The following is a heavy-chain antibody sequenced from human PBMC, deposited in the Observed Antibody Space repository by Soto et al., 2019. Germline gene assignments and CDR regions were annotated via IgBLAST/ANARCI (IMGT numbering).Heavy chain of an antibody. Sequence: SETLSLTCAVYGGSFSGYYWSWIRQPPGKGLEWIGEINHSGSTNYNPSLKSRVTISVDTSKNQFSLKLSSVTAADTAVYYCARARITIFGVGDYYYYMDVWGKGTTVTVSS. J-gene: IGHJ6*03. D-gene: IGHD3-3*01. V-gene: IGHV4-34*01. CDR2: INHSGST. CDR1: GGSFSGYY. CDR3: ARARITIFGVGDYYYYMDV.